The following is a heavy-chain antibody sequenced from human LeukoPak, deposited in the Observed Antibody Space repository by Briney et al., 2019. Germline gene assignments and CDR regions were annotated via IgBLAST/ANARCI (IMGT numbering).Heavy chain of an antibody. D-gene: IGHD2-2*02. CDR2: IYYSGST. CDR3: ARLGYCSSTSCYTLQGWFDP. V-gene: IGHV4-30-4*01. J-gene: IGHJ5*02. Sequence: SQTLSLTCTVSGGSISSGDYYWSWIRQPPGKGLEWIGYIYYSGSTYYNPSLKGRVTISVDTSKNQFSLKLSSVTAADTAVYYCARLGYCSSTSCYTLQGWFDPWGQGTLVTVSS. CDR1: GGSISSGDYY.